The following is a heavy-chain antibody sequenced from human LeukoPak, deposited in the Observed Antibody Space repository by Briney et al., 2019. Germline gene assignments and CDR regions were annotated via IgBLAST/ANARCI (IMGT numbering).Heavy chain of an antibody. D-gene: IGHD1-7*01. CDR3: ARVEGSAATRGD. CDR1: GYTFTAFY. Sequence: EASLKVSCNTSGYTFTAFYVHWVRQAPGQGLEWMGLIKANSGATKYAQRFQGRVTMTRDTSINTAYMEPSRLTSDDTAVYYCARVEGSAATRGDWGQGTLVTVSS. CDR2: IKANSGAT. V-gene: IGHV1-2*02. J-gene: IGHJ4*02.